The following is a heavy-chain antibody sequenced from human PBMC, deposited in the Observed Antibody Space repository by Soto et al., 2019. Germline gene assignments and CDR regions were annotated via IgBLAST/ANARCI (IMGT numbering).Heavy chain of an antibody. J-gene: IGHJ4*02. CDR1: GFTFSSYA. Sequence: GGSLRLSCAASGFTFSSYAMSWVRQAPGKGLEWVSAISGSGGSTYYADSVKGRFTISRDNSKNTLYLQMNSLRAEDTAVYYCAKVEVYDFWSGYPGGKFDYWGQGTLVTVSS. V-gene: IGHV3-23*01. CDR2: ISGSGGST. CDR3: AKVEVYDFWSGYPGGKFDY. D-gene: IGHD3-3*01.